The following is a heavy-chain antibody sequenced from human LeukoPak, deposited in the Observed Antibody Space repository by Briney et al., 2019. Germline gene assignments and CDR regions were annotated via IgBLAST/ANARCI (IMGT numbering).Heavy chain of an antibody. CDR2: IYYSGST. Sequence: SETLSLTCTVSGGSISSSSYYWGWIRQPPGKGLEWIGSIYYSGSTYYNPSLKSRVTISVDTSKNQFSLKLSSVSAADTAVYYCARCPGRSLNFDYWGQGTLVTVSS. CDR3: ARCPGRSLNFDY. J-gene: IGHJ4*02. V-gene: IGHV4-39*01. CDR1: GGSISSSSYY. D-gene: IGHD4/OR15-4a*01.